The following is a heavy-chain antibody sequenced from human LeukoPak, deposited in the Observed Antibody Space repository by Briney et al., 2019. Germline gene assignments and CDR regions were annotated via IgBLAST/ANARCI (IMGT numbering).Heavy chain of an antibody. CDR3: ARVEKYTSSGPTDP. V-gene: IGHV1-18*01. J-gene: IGHJ5*02. Sequence: ASVKVSCKASGYTFTSYDINWVRQATGQGLEWMGWMNPNSGNTNYAQKLQGRVTMTTDTSTSTAYMELRSLRSDDTAVYYCARVEKYTSSGPTDPWGQGTLVTVSS. CDR2: MNPNSGNT. CDR1: GYTFTSYD. D-gene: IGHD6-13*01.